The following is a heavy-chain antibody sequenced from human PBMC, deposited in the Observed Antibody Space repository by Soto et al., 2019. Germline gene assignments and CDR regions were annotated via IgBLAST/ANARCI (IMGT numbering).Heavy chain of an antibody. Sequence: QVQLVQSGAEVKKPGASVKVSCKASGYTFTSYGISWVRQAPGQGLGWMGWIRAFHVITTYAQKFQGRVTRTTDTSARTADMERRSLTSKDTCVYYCARAEKVVTGNMGGSWGQGTLVTVSS. V-gene: IGHV1-18*04. CDR2: IRAFHVIT. J-gene: IGHJ5*02. D-gene: IGHD1-20*01. CDR1: GYTFTSYG. CDR3: ARAEKVVTGNMGGS.